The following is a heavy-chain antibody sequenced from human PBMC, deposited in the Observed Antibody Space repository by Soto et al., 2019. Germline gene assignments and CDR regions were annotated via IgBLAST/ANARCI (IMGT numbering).Heavy chain of an antibody. D-gene: IGHD4-17*01. CDR2: IYHRVST. CDR1: GGSIRRGGYS. V-gene: IGHV4-61*08. J-gene: IGHJ4*02. CDR3: ARGLFEVYGGDLDY. Sequence: ADTLSLTCAGSGGSIRRGGYSWSWIRQPPGKGLEWIGYIYHRVSTYYNPSLNSRVTMTVDTSKNEFSLQLTSMTTADTAVYYCARGLFEVYGGDLDYWGQGILVTVSS.